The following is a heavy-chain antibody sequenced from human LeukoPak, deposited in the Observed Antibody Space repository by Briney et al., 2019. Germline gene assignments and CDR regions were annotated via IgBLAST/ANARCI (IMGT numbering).Heavy chain of an antibody. V-gene: IGHV4-59*01. Sequence: SETLSLTCTVSGGSLYSYYWSWIRQPPGKGLEWIGYIYYSGSTNYNPSLKSRVTISVDTSKNQFSLKLNSVTAADTAVYYCARVRDHYGSGSYWDAFDIWGQGTMVTVSS. CDR2: IYYSGST. D-gene: IGHD3-10*01. CDR3: ARVRDHYGSGSYWDAFDI. CDR1: GGSLYSYY. J-gene: IGHJ3*02.